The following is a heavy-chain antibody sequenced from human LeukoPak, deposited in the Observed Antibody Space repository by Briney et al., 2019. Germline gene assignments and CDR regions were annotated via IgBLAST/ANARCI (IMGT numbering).Heavy chain of an antibody. CDR2: ISSSSTYI. D-gene: IGHD1-14*01. J-gene: IGHJ4*02. CDR3: TRWDRFHGV. V-gene: IGHV3-21*01. CDR1: GFTFSTYS. Sequence: GGSLRLSCAASGFTFSTYSMNWVRQAPGQGLEWVSSISSSSTYIYYADSVKGRFTISRDNSKNSLYLQMNNLRAEDTAVYYCTRWDRFHGVWGQGTLVTVSS.